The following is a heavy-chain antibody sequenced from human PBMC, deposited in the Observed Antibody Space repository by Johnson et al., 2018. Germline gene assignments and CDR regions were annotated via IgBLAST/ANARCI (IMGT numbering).Heavy chain of an antibody. CDR2: IYSGGST. D-gene: IGHD1-26*01. V-gene: IGHV3-53*01. CDR1: GFTVSSNY. CDR3: ARGIYSGGYYLTYYYYCMDV. Sequence: VQLVQSGGGLIQPGGSLRLSCAASGFTVSSNYMSWVRQAPGKGLEWVSVIYSGGSTYYADSVKGRFTISRDNSKNTLYLQMTSLRAEDTAVYYCARGIYSGGYYLTYYYYCMDVWGQGTTVTVSS. J-gene: IGHJ6*02.